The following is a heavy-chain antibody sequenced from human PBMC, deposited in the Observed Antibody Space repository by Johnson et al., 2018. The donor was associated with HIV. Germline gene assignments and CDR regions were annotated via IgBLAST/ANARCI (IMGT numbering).Heavy chain of an antibody. D-gene: IGHD6-6*01. V-gene: IGHV3-9*01. CDR3: ARDSSNSFRFEMYAFDI. J-gene: IGHJ3*02. Sequence: EVQLVESGGGLVQPGRSLRLSCAASGFTFDDYAMHWVRQAPGKGLEWVSGISWNSGSIGYADSVKGRFTISRDNAKNSLYLQMNSLRVGDTAVYDCARDSSNSFRFEMYAFDIWGQGTMVTVSS. CDR2: ISWNSGSI. CDR1: GFTFDDYA.